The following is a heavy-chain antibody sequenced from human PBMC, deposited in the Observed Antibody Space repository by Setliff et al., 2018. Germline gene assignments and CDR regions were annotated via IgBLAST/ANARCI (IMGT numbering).Heavy chain of an antibody. CDR2: ISGSGRST. V-gene: IGHV3-20*01. D-gene: IGHD3-16*01. Sequence: GGSLRLSCAASGFTFTNYAMTWVRQAPGKGLQWVSAISGSGRSTGYTDSVKGRFTISRDNAKNFLYLQMNSLRAEDTAFYHCALFGDRDTFDTWGQGTMVTVSS. CDR1: GFTFTNYA. J-gene: IGHJ3*02. CDR3: ALFGDRDTFDT.